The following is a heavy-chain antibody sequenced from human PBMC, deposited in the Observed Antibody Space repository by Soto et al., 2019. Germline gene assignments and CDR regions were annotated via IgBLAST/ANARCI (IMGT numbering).Heavy chain of an antibody. CDR1: GASISSSRSY. Sequence: PSETLSLTCTGSGASISSSRSYWGWVRQPPGKGLEWIVSFYYTGGTYSTYYNPSLKSRVTTSVDTSKSQFSLNLRSVTAADTAVYYCASPRQGNYDFLSGYYALDYWGQGTLVTVSS. CDR3: ASPRQGNYDFLSGYYALDY. CDR2: FYYTGGT. V-gene: IGHV4-39*01. J-gene: IGHJ4*02. D-gene: IGHD3-3*01.